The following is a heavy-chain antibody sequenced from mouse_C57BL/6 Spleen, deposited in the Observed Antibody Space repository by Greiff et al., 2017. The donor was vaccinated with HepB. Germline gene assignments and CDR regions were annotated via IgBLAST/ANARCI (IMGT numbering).Heavy chain of an antibody. CDR1: GYTFTSYG. CDR2: IYPRSGNT. J-gene: IGHJ3*01. Sequence: VQLQESGAELARPGASVKLSCKASGYTFTSYGISWVKQRTGQGLEWIGEIYPRSGNTYYNEKFKGKATLTADKSSSTAYMELRSLTSEDSAVYFCARDGNYWFAYWGQGTLVTVSA. D-gene: IGHD2-1*01. V-gene: IGHV1-81*01. CDR3: ARDGNYWFAY.